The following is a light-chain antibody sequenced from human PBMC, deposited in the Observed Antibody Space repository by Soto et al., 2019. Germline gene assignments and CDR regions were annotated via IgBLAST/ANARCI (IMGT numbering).Light chain of an antibody. Sequence: DIQMTQSPSSVSASVGDRVTITCRASQGISTNLAWYQQKPGKAPKLLIYAASSLQSGVPPRFSGSGSGTDFTLTISSLRPEDFAIYYCLQANRVPLSFGQGTRLEIK. CDR3: LQANRVPLS. J-gene: IGKJ5*01. V-gene: IGKV1-12*01. CDR2: AAS. CDR1: QGISTN.